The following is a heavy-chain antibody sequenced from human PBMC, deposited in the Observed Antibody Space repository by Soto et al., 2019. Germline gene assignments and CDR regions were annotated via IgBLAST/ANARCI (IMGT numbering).Heavy chain of an antibody. CDR2: INPNSGGT. CDR3: ARSFNYDILTGYYLVFDY. V-gene: IGHV1-2*04. J-gene: IGHJ4*02. CDR1: GYTFTGYY. Sequence: VASVKVSCKASGYTFTGYYMQWVRQAPGQGLEWMGWINPNSGGTNYAQKFQGWVTMTRDTSISTAYMELSRLRSDDTAVYYCARSFNYDILTGYYLVFDYWGQGTLVTVSS. D-gene: IGHD3-9*01.